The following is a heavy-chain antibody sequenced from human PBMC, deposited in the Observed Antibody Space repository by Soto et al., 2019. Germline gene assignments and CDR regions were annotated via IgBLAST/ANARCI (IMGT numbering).Heavy chain of an antibody. CDR2: IYYSGSN. V-gene: IGHV4-30-4*01. Sequence: QVQLQESGPGLVKPSQTLSLTCTVSGGSISSGDYYWSWIRQPPGKGLEWIGYIYYSGSNYYNPSPKSRVTISVDTSKNQFSLKLSSVTAADTAVYYCARGTRDLNYYVAGSWNDYWGQGTLVTVSS. CDR1: GGSISSGDYY. J-gene: IGHJ4*02. CDR3: ARGTRDLNYYVAGSWNDY. D-gene: IGHD3-10*01.